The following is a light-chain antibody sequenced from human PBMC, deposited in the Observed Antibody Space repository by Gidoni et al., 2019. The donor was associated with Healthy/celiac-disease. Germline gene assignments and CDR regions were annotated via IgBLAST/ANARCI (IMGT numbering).Light chain of an antibody. CDR1: QSISSY. CDR3: QQSYSTPLFT. J-gene: IGKJ3*01. CDR2: AAS. V-gene: IGKV1-39*01. Sequence: DIQMTQSPSSLSASVGDRVTITCRASQSISSYLNWYQQKPGKAPKLLIYAASSLQSGVPSRFSGSGSGTDFTLTISSLQHEDFATYYCQQSYSTPLFTFXPXTKVDIK.